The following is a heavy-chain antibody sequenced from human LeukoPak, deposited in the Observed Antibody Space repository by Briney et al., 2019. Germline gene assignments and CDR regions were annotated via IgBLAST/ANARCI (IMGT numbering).Heavy chain of an antibody. J-gene: IGHJ4*02. Sequence: GGSLRLSCAASGFTFDDYAMNWVRQAPGKGLEWVSGINWNGGSTYYRDSVKGRFTISRDDAKNSLYLQMNSLRAEDAALYYCARVKGSGYRNSIDYWGQGTLVTVSS. V-gene: IGHV3-20*04. D-gene: IGHD3-3*01. CDR3: ARVKGSGYRNSIDY. CDR1: GFTFDDYA. CDR2: INWNGGST.